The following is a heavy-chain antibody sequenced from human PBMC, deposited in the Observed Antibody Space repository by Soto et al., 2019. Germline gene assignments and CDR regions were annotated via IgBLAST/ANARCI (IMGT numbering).Heavy chain of an antibody. Sequence: QVQLVQSGAEVKRPGSSVKVSCKASGGTFNNYALSWVRQAPGQGLEWMGGIITIFNSANYAQKFQGRVTITADDSTSTAYMELRSLRPDDTAVYYCAREVTVASYSFDFWGQGTMVTVSS. CDR3: AREVTVASYSFDF. V-gene: IGHV1-69*01. CDR2: IITIFNSA. D-gene: IGHD5-12*01. J-gene: IGHJ4*02. CDR1: GGTFNNYA.